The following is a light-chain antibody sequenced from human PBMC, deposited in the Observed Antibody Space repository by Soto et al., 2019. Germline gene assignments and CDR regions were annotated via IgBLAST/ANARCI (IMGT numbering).Light chain of an antibody. CDR2: DAS. V-gene: IGKV3-11*01. CDR1: RSVRTY. CDR3: LQRSTWPWT. J-gene: IGKJ2*01. Sequence: DIVLTQSPGTLSLSPGESATLSCRASRSVRTYLAWYQQKLGQAPRLLIYDASKRATGIPARFSDSGSGTDLTLTISSLEPEDFAFYYCLQRSTWPWTFGQGTKLEIK.